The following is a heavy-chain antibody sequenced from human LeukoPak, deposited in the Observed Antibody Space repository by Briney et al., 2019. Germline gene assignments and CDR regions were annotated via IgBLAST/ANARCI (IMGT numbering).Heavy chain of an antibody. CDR2: IKSKTDGGTT. V-gene: IGHV3-15*01. J-gene: IGHJ4*02. CDR3: TTDRRGSPIDY. D-gene: IGHD2-15*01. Sequence: GGSLRLSCAASGLTFSNAWMSWVRQAPGKGLEWVGRIKSKTDGGTTDYAAPVKGRFTISRDDSKNTLYLQMNSLKTEDTAVYYCTTDRRGSPIDYWGQGTLVTVSS. CDR1: GLTFSNAW.